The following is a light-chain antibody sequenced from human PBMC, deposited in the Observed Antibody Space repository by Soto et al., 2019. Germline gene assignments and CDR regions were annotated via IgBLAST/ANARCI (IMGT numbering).Light chain of an antibody. CDR1: SSDVGGYDY. CDR2: EVS. V-gene: IGLV2-14*01. J-gene: IGLJ3*02. Sequence: QSVLTQPASVSGSPGQSITISCTGTSSDVGGYDYVSWFQQHPGKAPKLMISEVSSRTPGISNRFSGSKSGNTASLTSSGLQAPGEADYYSSSYTGSSTWVFGGGTKLTVL. CDR3: SSYTGSSTWV.